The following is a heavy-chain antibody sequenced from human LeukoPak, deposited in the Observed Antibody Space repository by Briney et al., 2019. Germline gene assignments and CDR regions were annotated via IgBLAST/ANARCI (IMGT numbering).Heavy chain of an antibody. D-gene: IGHD4-17*01. CDR3: ARGEDTVTNFQH. Sequence: SVKVSCKASGGTFSSYAISWVRQAPGQGLEWMGGIIPIFGTANYAQKFQGRVTITADESMSTAYMELSSLRSEDTAVYYCARGEDTVTNFQHWGQGTLVTVSS. CDR2: IIPIFGTA. V-gene: IGHV1-69*13. CDR1: GGTFSSYA. J-gene: IGHJ1*01.